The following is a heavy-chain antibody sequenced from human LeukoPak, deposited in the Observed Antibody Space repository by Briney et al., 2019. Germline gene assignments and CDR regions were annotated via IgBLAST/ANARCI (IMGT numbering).Heavy chain of an antibody. CDR3: AREFGNYRLDS. CDR1: GLSFSRYT. D-gene: IGHD3-16*01. Sequence: GGSLRLSCAPSGLSFSRYTMNWVRPAPRKGLEWVSSITSSSIYKRYADSVKGRFTISRDNAKNSLYVQMNSLRPEDTAVYYCAREFGNYRLDSWGQGSLVTVSS. J-gene: IGHJ4*02. V-gene: IGHV3-21*01. CDR2: ITSSSIYK.